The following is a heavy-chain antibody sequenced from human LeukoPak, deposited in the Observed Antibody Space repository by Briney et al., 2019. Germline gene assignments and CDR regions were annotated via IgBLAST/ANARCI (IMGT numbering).Heavy chain of an antibody. CDR3: ARSGLSRFGF. Sequence: GGSLLLSCAASGLTFRTYGMGWVRQAPGKGLQWVSAFSGSGGSTYYADSVKGRFTISRDNSRNTLYLQMNSLRAEDTAVYYCARSGLSRFGFWGQGTLVTVSS. J-gene: IGHJ4*02. V-gene: IGHV3-23*01. CDR2: FSGSGGST. CDR1: GLTFRTYG. D-gene: IGHD2/OR15-2a*01.